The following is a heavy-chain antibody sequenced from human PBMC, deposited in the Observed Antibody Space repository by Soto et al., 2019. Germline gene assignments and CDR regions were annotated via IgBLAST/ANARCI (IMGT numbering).Heavy chain of an antibody. D-gene: IGHD2-2*01. Sequence: QVQLVESGGGLVKPGGSLRLSCAASGFTFSDYYMSWIHQAPGKGLEWVSYISSSGSTIYYADSVKGRFTISRDNAKNSLYLQMNSLRAEDTVVYYCARVSPPYCSSTSCCMDVWGQGTPVTVSS. CDR1: GFTFSDYY. CDR3: ARVSPPYCSSTSCCMDV. J-gene: IGHJ6*02. CDR2: ISSSGSTI. V-gene: IGHV3-11*01.